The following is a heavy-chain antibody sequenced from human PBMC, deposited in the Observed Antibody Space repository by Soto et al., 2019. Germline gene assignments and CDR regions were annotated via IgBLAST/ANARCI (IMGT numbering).Heavy chain of an antibody. J-gene: IGHJ5*01. CDR2: IYYDRST. CDR1: GDSISSNNNY. D-gene: IGHD2-15*01. CDR3: ATVVILGTRHTEFDS. V-gene: IGHV4-39*01. Sequence: GTLSLTSTDLGDSISSNNNYWGWIRQPPGKGVEWIGNIYYDRSTFYNPSLKSRVAMSIDTSKNQFSLNLTSVTATDTAVYYCATVVILGTRHTEFDSRG.